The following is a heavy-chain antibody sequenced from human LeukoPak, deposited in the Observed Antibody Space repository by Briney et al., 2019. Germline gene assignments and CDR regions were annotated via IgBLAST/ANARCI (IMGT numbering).Heavy chain of an antibody. V-gene: IGHV4-34*01. Sequence: SETLSLTCAVYGGSFSGYYWSWIRQPPGKGLEWIGEINHSGSTNYNPSLKSRVTISVDTSKNQFSLKLSSVTAADTAVYYCARGLKSDYYGSGSYYYDYWGQGTLVTVSS. D-gene: IGHD3-10*01. J-gene: IGHJ4*02. CDR1: GGSFSGYY. CDR3: ARGLKSDYYGSGSYYYDY. CDR2: INHSGST.